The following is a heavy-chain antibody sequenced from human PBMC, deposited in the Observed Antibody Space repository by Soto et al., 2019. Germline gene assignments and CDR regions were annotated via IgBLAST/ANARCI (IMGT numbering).Heavy chain of an antibody. CDR3: ARGRGGRSSGNCYLIS. D-gene: IGHD3-10*01. CDR1: GFVFTDHA. CDR2: GKAGNGHT. V-gene: IGHV1-3*01. J-gene: IGHJ5*02. Sequence: QVLLVQSGAEVEKAGASVRGSCRTSGFVFTDHAIHRARQAPGQRLDWVGWGKAGNGHTKYSENFQGRVTLTRDISTTTAYMELSRVRSEDTAVYYGARGRGGRSSGNCYLISWGQGTLVTVSS.